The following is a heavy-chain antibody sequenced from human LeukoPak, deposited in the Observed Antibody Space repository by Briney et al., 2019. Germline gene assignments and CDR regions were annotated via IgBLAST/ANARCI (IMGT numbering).Heavy chain of an antibody. V-gene: IGHV1-2*02. J-gene: IGHJ4*02. CDR2: INLNSGGT. D-gene: IGHD2-21*02. Sequence: ASVKVSCKASGYTFTAYYMHWVRQAPGQGLEWMGWINLNSGGTNYAQKFQGRVTMNRDTSISAAYMDLSRLGSDDTAVYYCARVAGGDWYYFDFWGQGTLVTVSS. CDR3: ARVAGGDWYYFDF. CDR1: GYTFTAYY.